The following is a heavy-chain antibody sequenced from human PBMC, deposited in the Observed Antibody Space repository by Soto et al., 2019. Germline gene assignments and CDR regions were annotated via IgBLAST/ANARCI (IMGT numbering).Heavy chain of an antibody. V-gene: IGHV4-34*01. Sequence: QVQLQQWGAGLLKPSETLSLTCAVYGGSFSGYYWSWIRQPPGKGLEWIGEINHSGSTNYNPSLKSRVTISVDTSKNQFSLKLSSVTAADTAVYYCARGFHYDYIWGSYRSAWFDPWGKGTLVTVSS. D-gene: IGHD3-16*02. CDR1: GGSFSGYY. CDR3: ARGFHYDYIWGSYRSAWFDP. J-gene: IGHJ5*02. CDR2: INHSGST.